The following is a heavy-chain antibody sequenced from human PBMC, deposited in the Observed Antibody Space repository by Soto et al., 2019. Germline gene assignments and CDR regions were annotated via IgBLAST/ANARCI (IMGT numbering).Heavy chain of an antibody. CDR1: GFTFSSYS. Sequence: EVQLVESGGGLVKPGGSLRLSCAASGFTFSSYSMSWVRQAPGKGLEWVSSISSSSSYIYYADSVKGRFTISRDNAKNSLYLQMNSLRAEDTAVYYCARHGTVSYYSEIDYWGQGTLVTVSS. D-gene: IGHD3-10*01. CDR3: ARHGTVSYYSEIDY. J-gene: IGHJ4*02. V-gene: IGHV3-21*01. CDR2: ISSSSSYI.